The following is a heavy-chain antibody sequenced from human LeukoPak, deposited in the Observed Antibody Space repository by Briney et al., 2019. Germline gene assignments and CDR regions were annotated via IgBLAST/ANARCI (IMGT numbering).Heavy chain of an antibody. CDR2: INHSGST. V-gene: IGHV4-4*02. CDR3: ARGPPYIVVVTGIGFFDS. CDR1: GVSISSCNW. D-gene: IGHD2-21*02. J-gene: IGHJ4*02. Sequence: SETLSLTCAVSGVSISSCNWWTWVRQPPGKGLEWIGEINHSGSTNYNPSLKSRVTISVDTSKNQFSLKLSSVTAADTAVYYCARGPPYIVVVTGIGFFDSWGQGTLVTVSS.